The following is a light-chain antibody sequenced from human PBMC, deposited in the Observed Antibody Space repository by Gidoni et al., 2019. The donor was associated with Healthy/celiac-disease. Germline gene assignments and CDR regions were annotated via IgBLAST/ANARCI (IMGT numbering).Light chain of an antibody. J-gene: IGKJ1*01. CDR2: AAS. V-gene: IGKV1-12*01. CDR3: QQANSFPPWT. CDR1: QGISSW. Sequence: DIQMTQSPSSVSASVGDRVTITCRASQGISSWFAWYQQKPGKAPKLLNYAASSLQSGVPSRFSGSASGTDFTLTISSLQPEDFASYYCQQANSFPPWTFGQGTKVEIK.